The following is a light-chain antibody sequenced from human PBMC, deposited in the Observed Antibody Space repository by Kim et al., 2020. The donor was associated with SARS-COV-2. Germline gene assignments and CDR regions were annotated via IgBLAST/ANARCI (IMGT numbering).Light chain of an antibody. CDR2: KAS. V-gene: IGKV3-20*01. CDR1: QTVTSDF. Sequence: EIVLTQSPGTLSLSPGERVTLSCRASQTVTSDFLAWYQQRPGQSPRLLIYKASSRATGIPDRFSGSGSGTDFTLTISRLEPEDFAVYYCQQYGGVVSFGMGTKGDIK. J-gene: IGKJ3*01. CDR3: QQYGGVVS.